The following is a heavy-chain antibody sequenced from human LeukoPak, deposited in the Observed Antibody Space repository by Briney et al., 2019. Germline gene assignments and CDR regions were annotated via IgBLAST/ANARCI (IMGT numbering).Heavy chain of an antibody. J-gene: IGHJ4*02. Sequence: GGSLRLSCAVSGFTFDDYAMSWVRQAPGKGLEWVSAISSSGGNTYYADSVKGRFTISRDNSENTLYLQMNSLRAEDTAVYFCAKRYFGNYYFDYWGQGTLVTVSS. CDR3: AKRYFGNYYFDY. CDR1: GFTFDDYA. CDR2: ISSSGGNT. V-gene: IGHV3-23*01. D-gene: IGHD3-9*01.